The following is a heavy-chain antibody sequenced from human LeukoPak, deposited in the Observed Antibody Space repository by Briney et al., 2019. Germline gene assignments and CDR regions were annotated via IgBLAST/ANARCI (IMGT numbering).Heavy chain of an antibody. CDR2: INHSGST. D-gene: IGHD3-10*01. V-gene: IGHV4-34*01. J-gene: IGHJ3*02. Sequence: PSETLSLTCAVYGGSFSGYYWSWIRQPPGKGLEWIGEINHSGSTNYNPSLKSRVTISVDTSKNQFSLKLSSVTAADTAVYYCARAGGYIGNAFDIWGQGTMVTVSS. CDR3: ARAGGYIGNAFDI. CDR1: GGSFSGYY.